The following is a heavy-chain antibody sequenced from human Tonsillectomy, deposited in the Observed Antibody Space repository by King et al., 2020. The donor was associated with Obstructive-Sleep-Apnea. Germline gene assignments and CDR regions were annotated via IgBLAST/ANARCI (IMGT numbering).Heavy chain of an antibody. D-gene: IGHD3-22*01. CDR3: ARSLYDSTGYYWVFDY. CDR2: ISYDGGKK. J-gene: IGHJ4*02. V-gene: IGHV3-30*04. CDR1: GFTFNAYT. Sequence: VQLVEPGGGVARPGRSLRLSCAASGFTFNAYTMHWVRQAPGKGLEWVAIISYDGGKKQYADSVKGRFTISRDNSKNTLFLQMNSLRAEDMGVYYCARSLYDSTGYYWVFDYWGQGTLVTVSS.